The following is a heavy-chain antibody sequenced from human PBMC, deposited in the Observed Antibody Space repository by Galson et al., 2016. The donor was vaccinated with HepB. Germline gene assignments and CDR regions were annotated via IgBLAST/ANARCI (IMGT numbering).Heavy chain of an antibody. CDR1: GGSVSGDNYY. CDR3: ARARTNPFDY. Sequence: ETLSLTCTVSGGSVSGDNYYWSWIRQPPGKGLEWIGYVYYSGRTNYNPSLKSRVTILVDTSKNLFSLKLTSVTAADTAVYYCARARTNPFDYWGQGILVSVAS. V-gene: IGHV4-61*01. J-gene: IGHJ4*02. CDR2: VYYSGRT.